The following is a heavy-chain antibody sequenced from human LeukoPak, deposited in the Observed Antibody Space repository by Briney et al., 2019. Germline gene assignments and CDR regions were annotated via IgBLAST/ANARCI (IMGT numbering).Heavy chain of an antibody. Sequence: PGGSLRLSCAASGFTFSSYAMSWVRQAPGKGLEWVSAISGSGGSTYYADSVKGRFTISRDNSKNTLYLQMNSLRAEDTAVYYCVTSFGGFGRFDYWGQGTLVTVSS. CDR3: VTSFGGFGRFDY. CDR1: GFTFSSYA. V-gene: IGHV3-23*01. CDR2: ISGSGGST. D-gene: IGHD3-10*01. J-gene: IGHJ4*02.